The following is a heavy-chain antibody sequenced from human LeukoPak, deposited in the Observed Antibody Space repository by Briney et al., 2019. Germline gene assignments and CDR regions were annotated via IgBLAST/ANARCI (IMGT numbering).Heavy chain of an antibody. Sequence: GRSLRLSCAASGFTFISYDMHGVRQAPGKGLEWVAVISYVGSNKYYADSVKGRFTISRDNSKNTMYLKLNSLRAEDTALYYCATPVYSRDDPRVYFDYWGQGTLVTVSS. CDR3: ATPVYSRDDPRVYFDY. V-gene: IGHV3-30*03. J-gene: IGHJ4*02. D-gene: IGHD5-12*01. CDR1: GFTFISYD. CDR2: ISYVGSNK.